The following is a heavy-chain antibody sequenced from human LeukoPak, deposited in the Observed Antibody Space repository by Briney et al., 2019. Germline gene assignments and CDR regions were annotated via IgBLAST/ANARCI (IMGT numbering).Heavy chain of an antibody. CDR2: ISWNSGSI. Sequence: GGSLRLSCAASGFTFDDYAMHWVRQAPGKGLEWVSGISWNSGSIGYADSVKGRFTISRDNAKNSLYLQMNSLRDEDTAVYYCARGLVGATIRKNRFDPWGQGTLVTVSS. J-gene: IGHJ5*02. D-gene: IGHD1-26*01. V-gene: IGHV3-9*01. CDR3: ARGLVGATIRKNRFDP. CDR1: GFTFDDYA.